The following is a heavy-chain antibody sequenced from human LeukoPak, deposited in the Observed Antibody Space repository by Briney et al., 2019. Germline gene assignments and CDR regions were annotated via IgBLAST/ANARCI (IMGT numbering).Heavy chain of an antibody. D-gene: IGHD3-22*01. CDR2: IYYNGDI. CDR3: ARGHYDLGP. V-gene: IGHV4-59*01. CDR1: GASINSNY. J-gene: IGHJ5*02. Sequence: SETLSLTCTVSGASINSNYWGWIRQSPGKGLECIAYIYYNGDINYNPSLRSRATISLDTSRNQVSLKLTSLTAADTAVYYCARGHYDLGPWGQGTLVTVSS.